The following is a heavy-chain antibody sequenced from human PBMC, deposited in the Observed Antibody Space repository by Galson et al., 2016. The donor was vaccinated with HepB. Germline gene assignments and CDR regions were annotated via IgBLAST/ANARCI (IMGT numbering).Heavy chain of an antibody. CDR3: ARDPSVRLLRHFDF. V-gene: IGHV7-4-1*02. J-gene: IGHJ4*02. D-gene: IGHD6-25*01. CDR2: INTNTGTP. CDR1: GYSFTTYT. Sequence: SVKVSCKASGYSFTTYTMNWVRQAPGQGLEWMGWINTNTGTPTYAQGFTGRFVFSLDTSVSTAYLGISSLKAEDTGVYYCARDPSVRLLRHFDFWGQGTLVTVSS.